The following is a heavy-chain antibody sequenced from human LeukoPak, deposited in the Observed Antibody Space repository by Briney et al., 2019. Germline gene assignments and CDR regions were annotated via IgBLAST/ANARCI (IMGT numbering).Heavy chain of an antibody. CDR1: GGSISSGSYY. D-gene: IGHD2-15*01. V-gene: IGHV4-61*02. CDR3: ARGVSNCSGGSCYSFDY. Sequence: TLSLTCTVSGGSISSGSYYWSWIRQPAGKGLEWVGRIYTSGSTNYNPSLKSRVTISVDTSKNQFSLKLSSVTAADTAVYYCARGVSNCSGGSCYSFDYWGQGTLVTVSS. CDR2: IYTSGST. J-gene: IGHJ4*02.